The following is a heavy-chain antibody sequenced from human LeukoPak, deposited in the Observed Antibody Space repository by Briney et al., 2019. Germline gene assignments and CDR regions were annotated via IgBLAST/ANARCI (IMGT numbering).Heavy chain of an antibody. CDR2: IYPGDSDT. CDR1: GYSFTSYW. J-gene: IGHJ5*02. D-gene: IGHD4-17*01. Sequence: GESLKISCKGSGYSFTSYWIGWVRQMPGKGLEWMGFIYPGDSDTRYSPSFQGQVTISADKSISTAYLQWSSLKASDTAMYYCATSPGYGDYFGWFDPWGQGTLVTVSS. V-gene: IGHV5-51*01. CDR3: ATSPGYGDYFGWFDP.